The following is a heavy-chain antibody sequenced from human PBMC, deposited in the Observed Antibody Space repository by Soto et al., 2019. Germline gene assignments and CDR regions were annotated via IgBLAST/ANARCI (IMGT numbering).Heavy chain of an antibody. Sequence: GXSLKVSCKASGDTLIHYGVSWVRQVPGKGLEWMGGTTAILGTRDYAQKFQGRMTITSDESTTTSYMELNSLTSDDTAVYYCAAGDSSDTGDHWGQGTLVTVSS. CDR3: AAGDSSDTGDH. J-gene: IGHJ4*02. CDR1: GDTLIHYG. V-gene: IGHV1-69*13. CDR2: TTAILGTR. D-gene: IGHD5-18*01.